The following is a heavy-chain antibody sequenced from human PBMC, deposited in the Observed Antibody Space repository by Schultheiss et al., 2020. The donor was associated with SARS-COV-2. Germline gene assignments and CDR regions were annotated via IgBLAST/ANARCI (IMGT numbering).Heavy chain of an antibody. CDR2: IGATGSI. Sequence: GGSLRLSCGASGFSFSTYDVQWVRQAIGKGLEWVSVIGATGSIYYHASVKGRFTISRDNSKNTLYLQMNSLRAEDTAMYYCSRNFDYGDNDAFGIWGQGTMVTVSS. J-gene: IGHJ3*02. CDR3: SRNFDYGDNDAFGI. V-gene: IGHV3-13*01. CDR1: GFSFSTYD. D-gene: IGHD4-17*01.